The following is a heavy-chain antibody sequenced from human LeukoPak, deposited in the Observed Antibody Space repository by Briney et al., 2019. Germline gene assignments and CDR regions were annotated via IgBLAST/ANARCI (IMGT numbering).Heavy chain of an antibody. J-gene: IGHJ6*03. CDR1: GGSISSSGYY. CDR3: ARQVSDYYYYYIDV. V-gene: IGHV4-39*01. CDR2: IYYSETT. D-gene: IGHD5/OR15-5a*01. Sequence: SETLSLTCTVSGGSISSSGYYWDWVRQPPGKGLEWIGSIYYSETTYYNPSLRSRATLSVDTSKSQFSLNLRSVTAADTAVYYCARQVSDYYYYYIDVWGRGTAVTVSS.